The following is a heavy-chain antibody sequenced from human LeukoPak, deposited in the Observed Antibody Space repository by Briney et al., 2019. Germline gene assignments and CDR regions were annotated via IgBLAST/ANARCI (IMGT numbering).Heavy chain of an antibody. CDR1: GFTFSSYG. Sequence: GRSLRLSCAASGFTFSSYGMHWVRQAPGKGLEWVAVISYDGSNKYYADSVKGRLTISGDNSKNTLYLQMNSLRAEDTAVYYCAKEDYYDSSGYYLPFTLWDWGQGTLVTVSS. CDR2: ISYDGSNK. CDR3: AKEDYYDSSGYYLPFTLWD. D-gene: IGHD3-22*01. J-gene: IGHJ4*02. V-gene: IGHV3-30*18.